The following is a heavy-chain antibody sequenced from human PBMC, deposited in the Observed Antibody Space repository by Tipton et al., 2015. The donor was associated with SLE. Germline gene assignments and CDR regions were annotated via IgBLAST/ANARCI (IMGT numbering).Heavy chain of an antibody. CDR2: ITWDGGST. Sequence: SLRLSCAASGFTFDDYTMHWARQAPGKGLEWVSLITWDGGSTKYADSVKGRFTVSRDNSENSLYLQMNSLRTEDTALYYCAKGPLRFLEWEFYYYYGLDVWGQGTTVTVSS. CDR1: GFTFDDYT. D-gene: IGHD3-3*01. CDR3: AKGPLRFLEWEFYYYYGLDV. J-gene: IGHJ6*02. V-gene: IGHV3-43*01.